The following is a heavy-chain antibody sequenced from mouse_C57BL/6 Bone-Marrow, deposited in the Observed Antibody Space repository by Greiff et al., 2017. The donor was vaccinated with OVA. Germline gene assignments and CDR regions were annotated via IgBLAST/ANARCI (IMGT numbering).Heavy chain of an antibody. CDR3: ARSCYYGSPWFAY. Sequence: EVQLVESGGGLVKPGGSLKLSCAASGFTFSSYTMSWVRQTPEKRLEWVATISGGGGNNYYPDSVKGRFTISRDNAKNTLYLQMSSLRSEDTALYYCARSCYYGSPWFAYWGQGTLVTVSA. CDR2: ISGGGGNN. V-gene: IGHV5-9*01. CDR1: GFTFSSYT. D-gene: IGHD1-1*01. J-gene: IGHJ3*01.